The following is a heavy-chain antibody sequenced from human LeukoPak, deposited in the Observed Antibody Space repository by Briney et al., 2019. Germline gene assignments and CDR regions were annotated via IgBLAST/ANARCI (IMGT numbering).Heavy chain of an antibody. CDR1: GYTFTNYG. CDR2: ISAYNGNT. CDR3: ARGLGWYFDL. J-gene: IGHJ2*01. V-gene: IGHV1-18*01. Sequence: ASVKVSCKTSGYTFTNYGISWVRQAPGQGLEWMGWISAYNGNTNYTQNLQGRVTMTTDTSTSTAYMELSSLRSEDTAVYYCARGLGWYFDLWGRGTLVTVSS.